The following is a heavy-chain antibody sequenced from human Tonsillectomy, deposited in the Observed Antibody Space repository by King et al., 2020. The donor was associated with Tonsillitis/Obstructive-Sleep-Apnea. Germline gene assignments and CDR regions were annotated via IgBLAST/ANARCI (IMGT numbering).Heavy chain of an antibody. CDR2: IYYSGST. V-gene: IGHV4-59*08. J-gene: IGHJ6*02. D-gene: IGHD3-16*02. Sequence: VQLQESGPGLVKPSETLSLTCTVSGGSISSYYWSWIRQPPGKGLEWIAYIYYSGSTNYNPSLKSRLTISVDTSKNRFSLMLSSVTAADTAVYYCARSYDYFWGSYHSDYYGMDVWGQGTTVTVSS. CDR3: ARSYDYFWGSYHSDYYGMDV. CDR1: GGSISSYY.